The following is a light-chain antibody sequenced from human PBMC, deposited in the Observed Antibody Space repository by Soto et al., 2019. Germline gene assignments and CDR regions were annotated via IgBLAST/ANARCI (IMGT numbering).Light chain of an antibody. CDR2: EGS. J-gene: IGLJ1*01. V-gene: IGLV2-23*01. CDR1: SSDVGTYNL. CDR3: CSYAGSSSYV. Sequence: QSALTQPASVYGSPGQSITISCTGTSSDVGTYNLVSWYQQHPGKAPKVMIYEGSKRPSGVSNRFSGSKSGNTASLTISGLQAEDEADYYCCSYAGSSSYVFGTGTKVTVL.